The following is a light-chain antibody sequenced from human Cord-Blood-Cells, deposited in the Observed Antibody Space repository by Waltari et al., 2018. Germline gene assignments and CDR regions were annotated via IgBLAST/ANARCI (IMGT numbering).Light chain of an antibody. CDR2: EVS. J-gene: IGLJ3*02. CDR3: SSYTSSSTWV. Sequence: QSALTQPASVSGSPGQSIPISCPGTSSDVGGYNYSSWYQQHPGKAPKLMIYEVSNRPSGVSNRFSGSKSGNTASLTISGLQAEDEADYYCSSYTSSSTWVFGGGTKLTVL. V-gene: IGLV2-14*01. CDR1: SSDVGGYNY.